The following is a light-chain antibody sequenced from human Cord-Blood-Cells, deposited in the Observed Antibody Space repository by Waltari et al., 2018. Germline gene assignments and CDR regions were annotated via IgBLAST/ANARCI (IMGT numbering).Light chain of an antibody. CDR2: AAS. CDR3: QQLNSYRLT. J-gene: IGKJ4*01. V-gene: IGKV1-9*01. Sequence: DIQLTQSPSFLSASVGDRVTITCRASQGISSYLAWYQQKPGKAPKLLIYAASNVQSGGPARFSGSGAGTEFTLTISSLQPEDFENYDCQQLNSYRLTFGGGTKVEIK. CDR1: QGISSY.